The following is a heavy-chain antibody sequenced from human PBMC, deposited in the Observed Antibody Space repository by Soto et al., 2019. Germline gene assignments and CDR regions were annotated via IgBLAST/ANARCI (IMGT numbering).Heavy chain of an antibody. J-gene: IGHJ4*02. Sequence: EVQLVESGGGLIQPGGSLRLSCAVSGFTVSNNYMSWVRQAPGKGLEGVSVIYSGGYTAYGDSVKGRFTISRDNSKNTLFPQMNSPRAADAACFYCGIRGGGGGYWGQGTLVTVSS. CDR3: GIRGGGGGY. V-gene: IGHV3-53*01. CDR2: IYSGGYT. CDR1: GFTVSNNY. D-gene: IGHD3-10*01.